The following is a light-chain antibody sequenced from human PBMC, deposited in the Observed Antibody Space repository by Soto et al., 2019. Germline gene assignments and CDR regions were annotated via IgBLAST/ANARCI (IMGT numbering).Light chain of an antibody. V-gene: IGKV1-5*01. CDR3: QQYNNYSGT. Sequence: DIHMTQSPSTLSASLGDRVTITLRASQSISSWLAWYQQKPGEVPKLLIYDASSLENGVPSRFSGSGSGTEFTLTITSLQPDDFATYYCQQYNNYSGTFGQGTKVDIK. J-gene: IGKJ1*01. CDR2: DAS. CDR1: QSISSW.